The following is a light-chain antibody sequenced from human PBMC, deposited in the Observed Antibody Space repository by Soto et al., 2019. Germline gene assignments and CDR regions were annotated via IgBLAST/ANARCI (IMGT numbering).Light chain of an antibody. CDR2: CGS. CDR3: QQYNSWPPIT. CDR1: QRIRST. V-gene: IGKV3D-15*01. Sequence: EIVLTQSPATLSLSPGERATLSCRASQRIRSTYLAWYQQKPGQAPRLLIHCGSTRATGIPERFSGSGSGTEFTLTISSLQSEDFAVYYCQQYNSWPPITFGQGTRLDIK. J-gene: IGKJ5*01.